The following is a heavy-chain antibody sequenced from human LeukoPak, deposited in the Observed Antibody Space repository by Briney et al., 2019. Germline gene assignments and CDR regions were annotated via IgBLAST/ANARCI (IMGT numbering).Heavy chain of an antibody. V-gene: IGHV3-7*03. D-gene: IGHD3-22*01. CDR2: IKQDGSEE. Sequence: EWESKIKQDGSEEYYVDSVKGRFTISRDNAKNSLYLQMNSLRAEDTAVYYCARDEDSSGFSFDYWGQGSLVTVSS. J-gene: IGHJ4*02. CDR3: ARDEDSSGFSFDY.